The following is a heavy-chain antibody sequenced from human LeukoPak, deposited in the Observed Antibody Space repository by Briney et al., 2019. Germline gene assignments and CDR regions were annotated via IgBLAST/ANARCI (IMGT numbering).Heavy chain of an antibody. CDR3: ARRGLVVVTATQYYFDY. CDR1: GYSFTSYW. Sequence: GESLKISCKGSGYSFTSYWIGWVRQMPGKGLEWMGIIYPGDSDTRYSPSFQGQVTISADKSISTAYLQWSSLKASDTAMYYCARRGLVVVTATQYYFDYWGQGTLVTVSS. V-gene: IGHV5-51*01. J-gene: IGHJ4*02. D-gene: IGHD2-21*02. CDR2: IYPGDSDT.